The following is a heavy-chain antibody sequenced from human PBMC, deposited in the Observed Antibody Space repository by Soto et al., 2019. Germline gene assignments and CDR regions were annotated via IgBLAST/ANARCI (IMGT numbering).Heavy chain of an antibody. CDR1: GGSVSDKTYY. D-gene: IGHD4-17*01. V-gene: IGHV4-61*01. Sequence: LSLTCSVSGGSVSDKTYYWSWIRQPPGKRLEWIGYVYYSGTTNYNPSLKSRVTISVDLSKNRFSLRLGSVTTADTALYYCARTTAVPNTLRSRYFFDYWGQGTLVTVSS. CDR3: ARTTAVPNTLRSRYFFDY. J-gene: IGHJ4*02. CDR2: VYYSGTT.